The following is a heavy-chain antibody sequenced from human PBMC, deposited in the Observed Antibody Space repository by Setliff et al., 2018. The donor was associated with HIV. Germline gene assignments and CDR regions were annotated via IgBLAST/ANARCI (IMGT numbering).Heavy chain of an antibody. CDR1: GFTFSSYW. D-gene: IGHD6-19*01. J-gene: IGHJ4*02. V-gene: IGHV3-7*01. Sequence: GGSLRLSCAASGFTFSSYWMSWVRQAPGKGLEWVANIKQDGSERSYVDSVKGRFTISRDNAKNSLYLQMNSLTTEDTAVYFCAKERRGWYPDSWGQGTLVTVSS. CDR3: AKERRGWYPDS. CDR2: IKQDGSER.